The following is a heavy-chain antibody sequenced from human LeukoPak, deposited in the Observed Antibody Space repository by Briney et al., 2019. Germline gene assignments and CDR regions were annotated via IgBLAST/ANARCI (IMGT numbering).Heavy chain of an antibody. V-gene: IGHV3-23*01. CDR3: AKFGWELTHAFDI. CDR2: ISGSGGST. CDR1: GFTFSSYA. D-gene: IGHD1-26*01. J-gene: IGHJ3*02. Sequence: PGGSLRLSCAASGFTFSSYAVSWVRQAPGKGLEWVSAISGSGGSTYYADSVKGRFTISRDNSKNTLYLQMNSLRAEDTAVYYCAKFGWELTHAFDIWGQGTMVTVSS.